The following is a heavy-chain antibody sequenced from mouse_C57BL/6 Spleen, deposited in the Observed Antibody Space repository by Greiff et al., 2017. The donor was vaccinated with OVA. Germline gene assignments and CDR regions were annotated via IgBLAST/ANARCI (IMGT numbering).Heavy chain of an antibody. CDR1: GYTFTSYW. J-gene: IGHJ2*01. D-gene: IGHD1-1*01. CDR2: IDPSDSET. V-gene: IGHV1-52*01. CDR3: ARSYYGSSYFDY. Sequence: VQLQQPGAELVRPGSSVQLSCQASGYTFTSYWMHWVKQRPIQGLEWIGTIDPSDSETHYNQKFKDKATLTVDKSSSTAYMQLSSLTSEDSAVYYCARSYYGSSYFDYWGQGTTLTVSS.